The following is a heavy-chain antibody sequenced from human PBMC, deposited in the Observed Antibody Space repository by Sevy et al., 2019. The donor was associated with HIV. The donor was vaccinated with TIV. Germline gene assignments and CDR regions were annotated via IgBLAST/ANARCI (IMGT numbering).Heavy chain of an antibody. CDR2: IYHSGST. D-gene: IGHD5-18*01. J-gene: IGHJ5*02. Sequence: SETLSLTCAVSGYSISSGYYWGWIRQPPGKGLEWIGSIYHSGSTYYNPSLKSRVTISVDTSKNQFSLKLSSVTAADTAVYYCARSESGKRWIQLWPRYNWFDPWGQGTLVTVSS. CDR1: GYSISSGYY. V-gene: IGHV4-38-2*01. CDR3: ARSESGKRWIQLWPRYNWFDP.